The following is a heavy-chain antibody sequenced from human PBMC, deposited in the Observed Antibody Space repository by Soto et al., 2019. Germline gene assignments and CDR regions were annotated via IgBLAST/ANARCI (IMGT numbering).Heavy chain of an antibody. CDR3: ATYYYGSGSYYRFDY. D-gene: IGHD3-10*01. V-gene: IGHV1-18*04. Sequence: ASVKVSCKASGYTFTGYYIHWVRQAPGQGLEWMGWISASDGSSNFAQKFKGRVSMTTERTTGTFTSTAYMELWGLTSDDTAVYFCATYYYGSGSYYRFDYWGQGSLVTVSS. J-gene: IGHJ4*02. CDR2: ISASDGSS. CDR1: GYTFTGYY.